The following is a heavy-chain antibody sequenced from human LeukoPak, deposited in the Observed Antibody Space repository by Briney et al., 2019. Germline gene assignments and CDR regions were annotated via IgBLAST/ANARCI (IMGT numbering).Heavy chain of an antibody. CDR1: GFTFRSYG. V-gene: IGHV3-7*01. D-gene: IGHD1-14*01. CDR2: INPDGSEE. Sequence: QAGGSLRLSCAASGFTFRSYGMTWLRQAPGKELELVAHINPDGSEESYADSVKGRFTISRDNAKNSLHLQMNNLRVKDTAVYYCARDPYIKAFDIWGQGTMVTVSS. CDR3: ARDPYIKAFDI. J-gene: IGHJ3*02.